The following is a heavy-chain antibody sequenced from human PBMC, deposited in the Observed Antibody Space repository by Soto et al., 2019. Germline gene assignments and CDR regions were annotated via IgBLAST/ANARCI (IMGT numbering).Heavy chain of an antibody. D-gene: IGHD3-3*01. CDR3: AHKRGYYDFWSGYAP. V-gene: IGHV2-5*02. CDR1: GFSLSTSGVG. CDR2: IYWDDDK. J-gene: IGHJ5*02. Sequence: QITLKESGPTLVKPTQTLTLTCTFSGFSLSTSGVGVGWIRQPPGKALEWLALIYWDDDKRYSPSLKSRLTITKDTSKNPVVLTMTNLDPVDTATYYCAHKRGYYDFWSGYAPWGQGTLVTVSS.